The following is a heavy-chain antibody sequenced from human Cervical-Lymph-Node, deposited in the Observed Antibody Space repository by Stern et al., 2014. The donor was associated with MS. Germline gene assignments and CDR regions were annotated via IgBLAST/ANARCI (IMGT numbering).Heavy chain of an antibody. CDR2: VIPIIGTA. CDR1: GDTFDRYA. V-gene: IGHV1-69*06. J-gene: IGHJ4*02. D-gene: IGHD6-13*01. CDR3: ALLLQGRAAV. Sequence: QVQLVESEAEVKKPGSSVKVSCKASGDTFDRYAVTWLRQASGEGFEWMGVVIPIIGTANYAQRLQGRLTITADKSTSTAYMELSSLKPEDTAVYFCALLLQGRAAVWGQGTRVTVSS.